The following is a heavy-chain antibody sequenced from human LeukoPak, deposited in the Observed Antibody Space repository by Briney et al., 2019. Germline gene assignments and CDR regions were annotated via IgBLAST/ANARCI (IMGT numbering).Heavy chain of an antibody. D-gene: IGHD7-27*01. J-gene: IGHJ4*02. CDR1: GGSFSGYY. CDR2: INHSGST. Sequence: SETLSLTCAVYGGSFSGYYWSWIRQPPGKGLEWIGEINHSGSTNYNPSLKSRVTISVGTSKNQFSLKLSSVTAADTAVYYCARGANWGSPIDYWGQGTLVTISS. CDR3: ARGANWGSPIDY. V-gene: IGHV4-34*01.